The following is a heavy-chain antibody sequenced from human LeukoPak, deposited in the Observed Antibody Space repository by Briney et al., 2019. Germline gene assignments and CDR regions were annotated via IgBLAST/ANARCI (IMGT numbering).Heavy chain of an antibody. V-gene: IGHV3-23*01. CDR1: GFTFSSYA. CDR2: ISPGGDST. Sequence: PGGSLRLSCAASGFTFSSYAMAWVRQAPGKGLEWVSAISPGGDSTYYADSVKGRFTISRDNSKNTLYLQVNSLRAEDTALYYCARTVTTGLYSFDYWGQGTLVNVSS. J-gene: IGHJ4*02. CDR3: ARTVTTGLYSFDY. D-gene: IGHD4-17*01.